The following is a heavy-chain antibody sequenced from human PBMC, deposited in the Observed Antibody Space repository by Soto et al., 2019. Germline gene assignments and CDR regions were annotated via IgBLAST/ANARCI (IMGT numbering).Heavy chain of an antibody. Sequence: GGSLRLSCAASGFTFSSYWMSWVRQAPGKGLEWVANIKQDGSEKYYVDSVKGRFTISRDNAKNSLYLQMNSLRAEDTAVYYCARDPGLYSSSWYAFDIWGQGTMVTVSS. D-gene: IGHD6-13*01. CDR3: ARDPGLYSSSWYAFDI. CDR2: IKQDGSEK. V-gene: IGHV3-7*03. CDR1: GFTFSSYW. J-gene: IGHJ3*02.